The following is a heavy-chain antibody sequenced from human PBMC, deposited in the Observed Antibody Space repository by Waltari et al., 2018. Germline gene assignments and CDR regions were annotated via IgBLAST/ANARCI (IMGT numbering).Heavy chain of an antibody. CDR2: ITYDGSNK. D-gene: IGHD1-26*01. CDR1: GFTFSSYA. V-gene: IGHV3-30-3*01. CDR3: ARSDSGSYGYFDY. Sequence: QVQLVESGGGVVQPGRSLRLSCAASGFTFSSYAMHWVRQAPGKGLEWVAVITYDGSNKYYADSVKGRFTISRDNSKNTLYLQMNSLRAEDTAVYYCARSDSGSYGYFDYWGQGTLVTVSS. J-gene: IGHJ4*02.